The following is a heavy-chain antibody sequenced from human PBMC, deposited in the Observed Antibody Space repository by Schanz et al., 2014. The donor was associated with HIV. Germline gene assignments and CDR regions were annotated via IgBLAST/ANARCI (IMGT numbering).Heavy chain of an antibody. V-gene: IGHV3-23*04. CDR2: ISGSGGST. J-gene: IGHJ6*02. CDR1: GLPFSTSA. D-gene: IGHD3-3*01. Sequence: EVQLVESGGGVVQPGRSRRLSCAVSGLPFSTSAMSWVRQAPGKGLEWVSAISGSGGSTYYADSVKGRFTISRDNSKKTLYLQMNSLRAEDTAVYYCAKDLGVSISTSGPPRNYHALDVWGQGTTVTVSS. CDR3: AKDLGVSISTSGPPRNYHALDV.